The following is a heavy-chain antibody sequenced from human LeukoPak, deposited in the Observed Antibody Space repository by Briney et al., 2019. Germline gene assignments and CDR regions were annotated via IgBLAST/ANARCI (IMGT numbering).Heavy chain of an antibody. CDR1: GVSISSSSYY. J-gene: IGHJ3*02. V-gene: IGHV4-39*01. D-gene: IGHD6-25*01. Sequence: SETLSLTCTVSGVSISSSSYYWGWIRQPPGKGLEWIGSIYYSGSTYYNPSLKSRVTISVDTSKNQFSLKLSSVTAADTAVYYCARADSSDDAFDIWGQGTVVTVSS. CDR2: IYYSGST. CDR3: ARADSSDDAFDI.